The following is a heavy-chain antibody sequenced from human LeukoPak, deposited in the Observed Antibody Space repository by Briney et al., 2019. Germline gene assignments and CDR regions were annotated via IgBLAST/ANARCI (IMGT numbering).Heavy chain of an antibody. CDR2: ITSGSAI. V-gene: IGHV3-48*03. D-gene: IGHD2-21*01. CDR1: GFTFSSYE. J-gene: IGHJ4*02. CDR3: ARERAYCGGDCLDY. Sequence: PGGSLRLSCVASGFTFSSYEMNWVRQAPGKGLEWVSYITSGSAIYYSDSVKGRFTISRDNTKNSLYLQMNSLRAEDTAVYYCARERAYCGGDCLDYWGQGTLVTVSS.